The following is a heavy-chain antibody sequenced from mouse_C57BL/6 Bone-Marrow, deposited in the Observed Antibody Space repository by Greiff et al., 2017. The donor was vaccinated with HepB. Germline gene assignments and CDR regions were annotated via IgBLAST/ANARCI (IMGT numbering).Heavy chain of an antibody. Sequence: QVQLQQPGAELVRPGTSVKLSCKASGYTFTSYWMHWVKQRPGQGLEWIGVIDPSDSYTNYNQKFKGKATLTVDTSSSTAYMRLSSLTSEDSAVYYCARWLSYYYAMDYWGQGTSVTVSS. D-gene: IGHD2-2*01. J-gene: IGHJ4*01. CDR2: IDPSDSYT. V-gene: IGHV1-59*01. CDR3: ARWLSYYYAMDY. CDR1: GYTFTSYW.